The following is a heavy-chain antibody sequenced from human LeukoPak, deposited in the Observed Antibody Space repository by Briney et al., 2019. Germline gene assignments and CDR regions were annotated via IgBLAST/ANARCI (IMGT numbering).Heavy chain of an antibody. J-gene: IGHJ4*02. CDR2: INYGGTT. CDR3: ARYVVYGSGKYYFDY. V-gene: IGHV4-39*01. D-gene: IGHD3-10*01. CDR1: GDSISSSDYY. Sequence: SETLSLTCTVSGDSISSSDYYWSWIRQPPGKELESIASINYGGTTYYNPSLKSRVTISVDTSKNQFSLRLSLVTAADTAVYLCARYVVYGSGKYYFDYWGQGSLVTVSS.